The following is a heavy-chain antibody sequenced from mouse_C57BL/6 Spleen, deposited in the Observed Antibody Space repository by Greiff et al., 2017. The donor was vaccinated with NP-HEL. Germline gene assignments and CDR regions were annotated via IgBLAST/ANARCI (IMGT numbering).Heavy chain of an antibody. Sequence: QVQLQQPGAELVKPGASVKMSCKASGYTFTSYWITWVKQRPGQGLEWIGDIYPGSGSTNYNEKFKRKATLTVDTSSSTAYMQLSSLTSEDSAVYYCARYEAYYSNYGYAMDYWGQGTSVTVSS. V-gene: IGHV1-55*01. CDR2: IYPGSGST. CDR3: ARYEAYYSNYGYAMDY. CDR1: GYTFTSYW. J-gene: IGHJ4*01. D-gene: IGHD2-5*01.